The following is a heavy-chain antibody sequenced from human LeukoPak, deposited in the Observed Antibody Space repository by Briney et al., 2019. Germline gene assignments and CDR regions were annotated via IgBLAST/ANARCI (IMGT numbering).Heavy chain of an antibody. Sequence: ASVKVSCKASGYIFTSYGISWVRQAPGQGLEWMGWISAYNGNTNYAQKLQGRVTMTTDTSTSTAYMELRSLRSDDTAVYYCAGDRQMIESDYFDYWGQGTLVTASS. J-gene: IGHJ4*02. V-gene: IGHV1-18*01. CDR2: ISAYNGNT. D-gene: IGHD3-22*01. CDR1: GYIFTSYG. CDR3: AGDRQMIESDYFDY.